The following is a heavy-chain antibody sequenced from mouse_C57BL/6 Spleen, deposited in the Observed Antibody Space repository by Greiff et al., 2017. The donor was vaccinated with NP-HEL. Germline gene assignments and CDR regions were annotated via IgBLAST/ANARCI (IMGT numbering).Heavy chain of an antibody. D-gene: IGHD1-1*01. CDR3: TREDYYGSSPSYWYFDV. J-gene: IGHJ1*03. Sequence: VKVVESGEGLVKPGGSLKLSCAASGFTFSSYAMSWVRQTPEKRLEWVAYISSGGDYIYYADTVKGRFTISRDNARNTLYLQMSSLKSEDTAMYYCTREDYYGSSPSYWYFDVWGTGTTVTVSS. CDR2: ISSGGDYI. V-gene: IGHV5-9-1*02. CDR1: GFTFSSYA.